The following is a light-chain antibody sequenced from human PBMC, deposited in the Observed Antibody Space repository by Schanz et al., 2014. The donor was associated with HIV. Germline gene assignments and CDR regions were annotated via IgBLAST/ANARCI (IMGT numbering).Light chain of an antibody. V-gene: IGKV4-1*01. Sequence: DIVMTQSPDSLAVSLGERATINCKSSQSVLYSSNNKNYLAWYQQKPGQPPKLLIYWASTRESGVPDRFSGSGSGTDFTLTISSLQAEDEAVYYCHQYYTFPYSFGQGTKLEIK. CDR1: QSVLYSSNNKNY. CDR3: HQYYTFPYS. J-gene: IGKJ2*03. CDR2: WAS.